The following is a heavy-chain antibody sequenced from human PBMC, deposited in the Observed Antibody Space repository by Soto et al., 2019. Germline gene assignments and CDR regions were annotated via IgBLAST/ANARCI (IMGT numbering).Heavy chain of an antibody. V-gene: IGHV3-21*01. J-gene: IGHJ2*01. CDR3: ARGKDFDL. CDR2: ISTSGLYM. CDR1: GFNFNTYS. Sequence: ELQLVESGGGLVKPGGSLRLSCAASGFNFNTYSMNWVRQAPGKGLEWVSSISTSGLYMSYADSLRGRFTISRDSAENSLYLQMNSLRAEDTAVYFCARGKDFDLWGRGTLVSVSS.